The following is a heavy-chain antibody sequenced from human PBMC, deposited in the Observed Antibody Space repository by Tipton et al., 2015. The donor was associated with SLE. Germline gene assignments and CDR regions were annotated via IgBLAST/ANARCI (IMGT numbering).Heavy chain of an antibody. V-gene: IGHV5-51*01. CDR3: ARHAEIAARWEPFDH. J-gene: IGHJ4*02. D-gene: IGHD6-6*01. Sequence: VQLVQSGAEVKKPGESLKISCKGSGYSFTSYWIGWVRQMPGKGLEWMGIIYPGDSDTRYSPSFQGQVTISADKSISTAYLQWSSLKASDTAMYYCARHAEIAARWEPFDHWGQGTLVTVSS. CDR2: IYPGDSDT. CDR1: GYSFTSYW.